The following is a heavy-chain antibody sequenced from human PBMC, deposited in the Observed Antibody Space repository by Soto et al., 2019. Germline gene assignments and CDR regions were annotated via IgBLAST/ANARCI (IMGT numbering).Heavy chain of an antibody. J-gene: IGHJ5*02. CDR3: VRDGTKTLRDWFDP. D-gene: IGHD1-1*01. V-gene: IGHV4-4*07. CDR2: IYATGTT. Sequence: SETLSLTCTVSGASISGFYWSWIRKSAGKGLEWIGRIYATGTTDYNPSLKSRVMMSVDTSKKQFSLKLRSVTAADTAVYYCVRDGTKTLRDWFDPWGQGXSVTVSS. CDR1: GASISGFY.